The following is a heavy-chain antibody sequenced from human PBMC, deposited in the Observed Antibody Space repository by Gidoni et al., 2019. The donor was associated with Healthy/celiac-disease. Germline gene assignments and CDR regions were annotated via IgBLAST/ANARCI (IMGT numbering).Heavy chain of an antibody. CDR1: GGSISSYY. J-gene: IGHJ5*02. V-gene: IGHV4-59*01. CDR2: IYYSGST. CDR3: ARGLTIFGVLYRGENWFDP. D-gene: IGHD3-3*01. Sequence: QVQLQESGPGLVKPSETLSLTCTVSGGSISSYYWSWIRQPPGKGLEWIGYIYYSGSTNYNPSLKSRVTISVDTSKSQFSLKLSSVTAADTAVYYCARGLTIFGVLYRGENWFDPWGQGTLVTVSS.